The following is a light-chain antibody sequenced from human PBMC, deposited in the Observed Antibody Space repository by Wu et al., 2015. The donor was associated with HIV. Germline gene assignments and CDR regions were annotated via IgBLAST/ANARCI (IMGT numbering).Light chain of an antibody. J-gene: IGKJ2*03. CDR3: QQYDRSPSLYS. Sequence: EIVMTQSPATLSVSPGEGVTLSCRASQSVSSSLAWYQQKPGQAPRLLIYGASTRATGIPARFSGSGSGTDFTLTISRLEPEDFAVYYCQQYDRSPSLYSFGQGTKLE. V-gene: IGKV3-15*01. CDR1: QSVSSS. CDR2: GAS.